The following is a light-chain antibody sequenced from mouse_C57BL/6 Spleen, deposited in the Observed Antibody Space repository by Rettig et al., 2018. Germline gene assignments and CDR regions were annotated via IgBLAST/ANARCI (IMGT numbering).Light chain of an antibody. Sequence: QIVLTQSPAIMSASPGEKVTMTCSASSSVSYMYWYQQKPGSSPRLLIYDTSNLASGVPVRFSGSGSGTSYSLTISRMEAEDAATYYCQQWSSYPPTLGAGTKLELK. CDR1: SSVSY. CDR3: QQWSSYPPT. CDR2: DTS. J-gene: IGKJ5*01. V-gene: IGKV4-55*01.